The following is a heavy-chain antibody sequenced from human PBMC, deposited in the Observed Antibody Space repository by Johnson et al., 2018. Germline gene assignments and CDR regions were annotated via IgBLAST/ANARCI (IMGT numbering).Heavy chain of an antibody. CDR3: AKPVHISSCSMDV. CDR1: GFTFSNYA. D-gene: IGHD6-13*01. CDR2: ISGSGDDT. J-gene: IGHJ6*02. Sequence: VQLQESWGGLVQPGGSLRLSCAASGFTFSNYAMTWVRQAPGKGLEWVSGISGSGDDTYYAYSVKGRFTVSRDNYKSTVYLQMNSLIVEDTPLNYCAKPVHISSCSMDVWGQGTTVTVS. V-gene: IGHV3-23*01.